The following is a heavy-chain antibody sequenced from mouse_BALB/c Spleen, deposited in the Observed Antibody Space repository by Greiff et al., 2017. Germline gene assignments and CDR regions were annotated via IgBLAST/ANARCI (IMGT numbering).Heavy chain of an antibody. J-gene: IGHJ3*01. CDR3: ARGLGTDD. CDR2: INPSTGYT. V-gene: IGHV1-7*01. CDR1: GYTFTRYW. Sequence: VQLQESGAELAKPGASVQLSCKASGYTFTRYWMHWVKQRPGQGLEWIGYINPSTGYTEYNQKFKDKATLTADKSSSTAYMQLSSLTSEDYAVYYCARGLGTDDGGQGTRVTVAA. D-gene: IGHD4-1*01.